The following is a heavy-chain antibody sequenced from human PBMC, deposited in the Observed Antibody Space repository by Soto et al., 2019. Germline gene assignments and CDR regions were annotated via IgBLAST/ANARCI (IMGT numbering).Heavy chain of an antibody. CDR1: GYTFTSYY. CDR2: INPSGGST. D-gene: IGHD3-10*01. CDR3: ARPGTMVGNWFDP. V-gene: IGHV1-46*01. Sequence: XSVKVSCEASGYTFTSYYMHWVRQAPGQGLEWMGIINPSGGSTSYAQKFQGRVTMTRDTSTSTVYMELSSLRSEDTAVYYCARPGTMVGNWFDPWGQGTLVTVSS. J-gene: IGHJ5*02.